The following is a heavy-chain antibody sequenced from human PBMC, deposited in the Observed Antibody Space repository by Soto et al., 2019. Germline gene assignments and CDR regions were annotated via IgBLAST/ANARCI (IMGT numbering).Heavy chain of an antibody. CDR3: ARDRQPSSYIGLDV. CDR1: GFTFSSYA. V-gene: IGHV3-23*01. D-gene: IGHD4-4*01. CDR2: ITGSGGGP. J-gene: IGHJ6*02. Sequence: GGSLRLSCTASGFTFSSYAMAWVRQAPGKGLEWVSSITGSGGGPYYADSVKGRFTISRDNAKNTLYLQMNNLRADDTAVYYCARDRQPSSYIGLDVWGQGTTVTVSS.